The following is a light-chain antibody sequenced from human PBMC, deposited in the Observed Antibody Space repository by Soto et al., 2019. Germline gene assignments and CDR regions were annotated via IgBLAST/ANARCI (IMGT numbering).Light chain of an antibody. J-gene: IGKJ1*01. V-gene: IGKV3-15*01. Sequence: EIVMTQSPATLSVSPGERATLSCRASQSISSSLAWYQQRPGQAPRLLIYGTTTRAAGVPSRFSGSGSGAEFTLTISSLQSEDFEFYYCQQYNNWPKTFGQGTKV. CDR3: QQYNNWPKT. CDR1: QSISSS. CDR2: GTT.